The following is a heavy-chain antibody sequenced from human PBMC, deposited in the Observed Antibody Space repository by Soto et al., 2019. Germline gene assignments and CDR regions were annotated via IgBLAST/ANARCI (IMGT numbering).Heavy chain of an antibody. CDR2: INPNGGST. V-gene: IGHV1-46*03. J-gene: IGHJ4*02. D-gene: IGHD6-25*01. Sequence: VQLVQSGAEVKKPGASVKVSCKASGYTLTNFYIHWVRQAPGQGLEWMGIINPNGGSTNYAHNFQGSVTITRDTSTSTVYMDLSSLGSDDTAVYYCSRGLGSGDYWGRGTLVTVSS. CDR3: SRGLGSGDY. CDR1: GYTLTNFY.